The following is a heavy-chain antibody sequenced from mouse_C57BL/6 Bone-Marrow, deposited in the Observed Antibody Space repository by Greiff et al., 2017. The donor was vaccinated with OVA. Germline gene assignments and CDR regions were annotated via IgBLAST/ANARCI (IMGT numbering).Heavy chain of an antibody. CDR2: IYPGNSDT. J-gene: IGHJ4*01. CDR3: TRFLLLRYDYAMDY. CDR1: GYTFTSYW. V-gene: IGHV1-5*01. D-gene: IGHD1-1*01. Sequence: VHVKQSGTVLARPGASVKMSCKTSGYTFTSYWMHWVKQRPGQGLEWIGAIYPGNSDTSYNQKFKGKAKLTAVTSASTAYMELSSLTNEDSAVYYCTRFLLLRYDYAMDYWGQGTSVTGSS.